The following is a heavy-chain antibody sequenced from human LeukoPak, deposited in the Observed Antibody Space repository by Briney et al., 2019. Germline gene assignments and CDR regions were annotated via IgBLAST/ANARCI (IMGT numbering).Heavy chain of an antibody. CDR3: TKDKYYEILTGYPNWFDP. D-gene: IGHD3-9*01. Sequence: GGSLRLSCAASGFTFSSYAMTWVRQAPGKGLEWVSAISGRGGGTDYADSVKGRFTISRDNSNNTLYLQMNSLRADDAAVYYCTKDKYYEILTGYPNWFDPWGQGTRVTVSS. V-gene: IGHV3-23*01. CDR2: ISGRGGGT. J-gene: IGHJ5*02. CDR1: GFTFSSYA.